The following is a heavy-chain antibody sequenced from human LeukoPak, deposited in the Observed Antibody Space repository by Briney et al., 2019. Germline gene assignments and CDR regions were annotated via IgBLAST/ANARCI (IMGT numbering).Heavy chain of an antibody. D-gene: IGHD5-18*01. Sequence: ASVKVSCKVSGYTLTELSMHWVRQAPGKGLEWMGGFDPEDGETIYAQKFQGRVTTTEDTSTDTAYMELSSLRSEDTAVYYCATGPHAAMAFDYWGQGTLVTVSS. CDR3: ATGPHAAMAFDY. CDR1: GYTLTELS. CDR2: FDPEDGET. V-gene: IGHV1-24*01. J-gene: IGHJ4*02.